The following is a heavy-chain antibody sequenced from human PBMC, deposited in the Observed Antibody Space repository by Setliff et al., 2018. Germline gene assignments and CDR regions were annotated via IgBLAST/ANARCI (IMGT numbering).Heavy chain of an antibody. D-gene: IGHD3-10*01. V-gene: IGHV3-48*03. CDR2: INSGGSLI. CDR3: ARDLIRGAPNWFDP. CDR1: GFTFSNYE. Sequence: SCAASGFTFSNYEMNWVRQAPGKGLEWVSYINSGGSLIYYADSVKGRFTISRDNAKSSLYLQMNSLRAEDTAVYYCARDLIRGAPNWFDPWGQGTLVTVSS. J-gene: IGHJ5*02.